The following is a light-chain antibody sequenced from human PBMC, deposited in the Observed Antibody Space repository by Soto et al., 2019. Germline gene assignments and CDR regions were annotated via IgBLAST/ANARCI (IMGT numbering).Light chain of an antibody. CDR2: DAS. CDR1: QSVSRS. J-gene: IGKJ4*01. Sequence: EIVLTQSPATLSVSPGERATLSCRASQSVSRSVAWYQHKPGQAPRLLVYDASDRAAGVSARFSGSGSGTDFTLTISSLEPEDFAIYYCQQRRNWPLTFGGGTKVDIK. V-gene: IGKV3-11*01. CDR3: QQRRNWPLT.